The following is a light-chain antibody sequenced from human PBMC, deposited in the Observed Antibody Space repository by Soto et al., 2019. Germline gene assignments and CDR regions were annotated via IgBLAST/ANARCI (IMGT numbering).Light chain of an antibody. CDR1: QTTNTW. V-gene: IGKV1-5*01. J-gene: IGKJ2*01. Sequence: GDRVTITCRASQTTNTWLALYQRKPGTAPKLLIYDASSLEGGVPSRFSASGSGTEFTLTISSLQPDDLATYYCQQYISYPYTFGQGTKVDIK. CDR3: QQYISYPYT. CDR2: DAS.